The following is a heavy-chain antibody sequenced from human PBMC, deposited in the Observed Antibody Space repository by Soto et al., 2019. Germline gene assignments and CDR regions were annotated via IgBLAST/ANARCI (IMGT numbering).Heavy chain of an antibody. D-gene: IGHD1-1*01. CDR1: GFSLNTRGVG. V-gene: IGHV2-5*02. Sequence: GPTLVNHKQTVAQTCTFSGFSLNTRGVGVGWIRQPPGKALEWLALIYWDDDKRYSPSLKSRLTITKDTSKNQVVLTMTNMDPVDTATYYCVYIRYADVDAFDIWGQGTMVTVSS. J-gene: IGHJ3*02. CDR2: IYWDDDK. CDR3: VYIRYADVDAFDI.